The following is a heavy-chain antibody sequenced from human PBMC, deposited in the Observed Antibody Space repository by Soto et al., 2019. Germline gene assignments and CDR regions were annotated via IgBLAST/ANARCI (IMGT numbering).Heavy chain of an antibody. J-gene: IGHJ5*02. CDR1: GDSTSTSTYY. CDR3: SRRAPEGFDP. Sequence: SETLSLTCTVSGDSTSTSTYYWGWIRQPPGKGLEWIGSIDYRGSTYHNPSLKSRVTISVDTSKNQFSLKLSSVTASDTAFYYCSRRAPEGFDPWGQGTRVTV. CDR2: IDYRGST. V-gene: IGHV4-39*01.